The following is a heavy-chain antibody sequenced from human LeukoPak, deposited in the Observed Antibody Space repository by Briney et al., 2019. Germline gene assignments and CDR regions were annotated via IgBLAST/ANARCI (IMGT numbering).Heavy chain of an antibody. CDR3: ASTYYGSGSNYYYYYGMDV. Sequence: SVKVSCKASGGTFSSYAISWVRQAPGQGLEWMGGIIPIFGTANYAQKFQGRVTITADESTSTAYMELSSLRPEDTAVYYCASTYYGSGSNYYYYYGMDVWGQGTTVTVSS. V-gene: IGHV1-69*13. D-gene: IGHD3-10*01. CDR2: IIPIFGTA. CDR1: GGTFSSYA. J-gene: IGHJ6*02.